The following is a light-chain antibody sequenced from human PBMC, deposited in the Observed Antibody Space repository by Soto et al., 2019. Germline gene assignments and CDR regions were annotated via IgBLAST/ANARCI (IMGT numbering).Light chain of an antibody. CDR2: GAS. CDR3: QQYNKRPPP. V-gene: IGKV3-15*01. CDR1: QSVSSN. J-gene: IGKJ5*01. Sequence: EIVMTQSPATLSVSPGERATLSCRASQSVSSNLAWYQQKPGQAPRLLIYGASTRATGIPARFSGSGSGTEFPLTISSLQSEDFAVYYCQQYNKRPPPFGQGTRLEI.